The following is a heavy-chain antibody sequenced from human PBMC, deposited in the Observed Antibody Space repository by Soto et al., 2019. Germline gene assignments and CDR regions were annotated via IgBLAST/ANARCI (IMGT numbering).Heavy chain of an antibody. CDR3: AREATVTTDY. CDR1: GFTFSSYS. CDR2: ISSSSSYI. J-gene: IGHJ4*02. V-gene: IGHV3-21*01. D-gene: IGHD4-17*01. Sequence: EVQLVESGGGLVKPGGSLRLSCAASGFTFSSYSMNWVRQAPGKGLEWVSSISSSSSYIYYADSVKGRFTISRDNAKNSLYPQMNSLRAEDTAVYYCAREATVTTDYWGQGTLVTVSS.